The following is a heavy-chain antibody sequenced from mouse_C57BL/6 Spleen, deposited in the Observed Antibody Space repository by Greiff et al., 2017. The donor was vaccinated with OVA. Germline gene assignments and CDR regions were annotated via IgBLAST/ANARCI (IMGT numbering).Heavy chain of an antibody. Sequence: EVHLVESGGGLVQPGGSLSLSCAASGFTFTDYYMSWVRQPPGKALEWLGFISNKANGYTTEYSASVKGRLTISRDNSQSILYLQMNALRAEDSATYYCARYISSRWDDEIGYYFDYWGQGTTLTVSS. CDR2: ISNKANGYTT. V-gene: IGHV7-3*01. J-gene: IGHJ2*01. CDR3: ARYISSRWDDEIGYYFDY. CDR1: GFTFTDYY. D-gene: IGHD4-1*01.